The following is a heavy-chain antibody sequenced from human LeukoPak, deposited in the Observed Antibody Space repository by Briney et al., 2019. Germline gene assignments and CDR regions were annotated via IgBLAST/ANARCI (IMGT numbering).Heavy chain of an antibody. V-gene: IGHV3-7*01. CDR2: IKQDGSEK. D-gene: IGHD3-22*01. J-gene: IGHJ5*02. CDR3: ARDSSGYPNGVWFDP. Sequence: PGGSLRLSCAASGFTFSSYWMSWVRQAPGKGLEWVANIKQDGSEKYYVDSVKGRFTISRDNAKNSLYLQMNSLRAEDTAVYYCARDSSGYPNGVWFDPWGQGTLVTVSS. CDR1: GFTFSSYW.